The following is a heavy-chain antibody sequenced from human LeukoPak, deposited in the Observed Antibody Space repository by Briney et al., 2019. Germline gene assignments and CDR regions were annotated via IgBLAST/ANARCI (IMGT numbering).Heavy chain of an antibody. D-gene: IGHD1-14*01. V-gene: IGHV4-59*08. CDR2: IYYSGST. CDR3: ARTLLTRHHTFDY. Sequence: PSETLSLTCTVSGGSISSYYWSWIRQPPGKGLEWIGYIYYSGSTNYNPSLKSRVTISVDTSKNQFSPKLSSVTAADTAVYYCARTLLTRHHTFDYWGQGTLVTVSS. CDR1: GGSISSYY. J-gene: IGHJ4*02.